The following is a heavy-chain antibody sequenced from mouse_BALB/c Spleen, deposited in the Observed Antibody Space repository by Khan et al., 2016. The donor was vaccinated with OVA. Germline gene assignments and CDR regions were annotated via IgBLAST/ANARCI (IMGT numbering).Heavy chain of an antibody. Sequence: QIQLVQSGPELKKPGETVKISCKASGYTFTNYGMNWVKQTPGQGLKWMGWINTYTGESTYVDDFKGRFAFSLETSASTAYLQINNLKNEDTATXFCARPPYFSYVMVYWGQGTSVTVSS. CDR2: INTYTGES. J-gene: IGHJ4*01. CDR1: GYTFTNYG. CDR3: ARPPYFSYVMVY. D-gene: IGHD2-10*01. V-gene: IGHV9-3-1*01.